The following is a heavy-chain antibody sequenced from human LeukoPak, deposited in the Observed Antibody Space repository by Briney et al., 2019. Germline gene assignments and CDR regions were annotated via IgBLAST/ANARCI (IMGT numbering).Heavy chain of an antibody. V-gene: IGHV1-2*02. CDR1: VCILTGYY. CDR3: ARGGRYCSGGTCYVDY. CDR2: INPNSGGT. Sequence: ASVKVSCKASVCILTGYYLHWVRPAPGQGLEWMGWINPNSGGTNYAQKFQGRVTMTRDTSISTAYMELSRLRSDDTAVYYCARGGRYCSGGTCYVDYWGQGTLVTVSS. J-gene: IGHJ4*02. D-gene: IGHD2-15*01.